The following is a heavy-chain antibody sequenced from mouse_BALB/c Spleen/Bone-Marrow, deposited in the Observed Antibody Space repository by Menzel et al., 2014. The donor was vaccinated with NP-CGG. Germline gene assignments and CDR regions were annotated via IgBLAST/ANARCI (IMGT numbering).Heavy chain of an antibody. D-gene: IGHD2-1*01. J-gene: IGHJ2*01. CDR3: ARCYYGNYFDY. Sequence: VQLVEPGAELVKPGASVKLSCKASGYTFTSYWMHWVKQRPGQGLEWIGEINPSNGRTNYNEKFKSKATLTVDKSSSTAYMQLSSLTSEDSAVYYCARCYYGNYFDYWGQGTTLTVSS. CDR1: GYTFTSYW. V-gene: IGHV1S81*02. CDR2: INPSNGRT.